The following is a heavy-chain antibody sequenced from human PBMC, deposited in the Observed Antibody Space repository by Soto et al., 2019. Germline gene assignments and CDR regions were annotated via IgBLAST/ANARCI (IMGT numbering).Heavy chain of an antibody. V-gene: IGHV3-23*01. J-gene: IGHJ6*02. CDR3: XXXXXXXXYYGMDV. CDR1: GFTFSSYA. Sequence: EVQLLESGGGLVQPGGSLRLSCAASGFTFSSYAMKWVRQAPGKGLEWVSLIGESGTPTYYADSVKGRFTISRDKSGXXXXXXXXXXXXXXXXXXXXXXXXXXXXYYGMDVWGQGTTVTVSS. CDR2: IGESGTPT.